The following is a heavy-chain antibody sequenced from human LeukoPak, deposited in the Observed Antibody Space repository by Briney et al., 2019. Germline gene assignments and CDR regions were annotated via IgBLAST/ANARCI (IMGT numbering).Heavy chain of an antibody. J-gene: IGHJ3*02. Sequence: ASETLSLTCTVSGGSISSYYWSRIRQPPGKGLEWIGYIYYSGSTNYNPSLKSRVTISVDTSKNQFSLKLSSVTAADTAVYYCARGEEPEAFDIWGQGTMVTVS. V-gene: IGHV4-59*01. CDR2: IYYSGST. CDR3: ARGEEPEAFDI. CDR1: GGSISSYY. D-gene: IGHD1-26*01.